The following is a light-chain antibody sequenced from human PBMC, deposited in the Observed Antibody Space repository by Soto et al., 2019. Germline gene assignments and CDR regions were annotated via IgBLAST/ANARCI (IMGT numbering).Light chain of an antibody. CDR2: DNN. CDR3: GTWDSSLSARV. Sequence: QSVLTQPPSVSAAPGQKVTISCSGSSSNIGNNYVSWYQQLPGTAPKLLIYDNNKRPSGIPDRFSGSKSGTSATLGITGLQTGDEADYYCGTWDSSLSARVFGGGTKVT. CDR1: SSNIGNNY. J-gene: IGLJ2*01. V-gene: IGLV1-51*01.